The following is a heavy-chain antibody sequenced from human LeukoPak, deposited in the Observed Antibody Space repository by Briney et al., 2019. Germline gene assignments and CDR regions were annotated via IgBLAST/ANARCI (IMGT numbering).Heavy chain of an antibody. CDR2: INPNSGGT. CDR3: AREGSIAVAFDY. V-gene: IGHV1-2*02. CDR1: VYTFTGYY. Sequence: ASVKVSSTASVYTFTGYYMHWVRQAPGQGLEWMGWINPNSGGTNYAQKFQGRVTMTRDTSISTAYMELSRLRSDDTAVYYCAREGSIAVAFDYWGQGTLVTVSS. J-gene: IGHJ4*02. D-gene: IGHD6-19*01.